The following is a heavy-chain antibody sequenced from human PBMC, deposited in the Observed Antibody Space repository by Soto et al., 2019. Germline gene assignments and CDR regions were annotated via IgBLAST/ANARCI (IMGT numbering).Heavy chain of an antibody. CDR1: GFSFSTYG. V-gene: IGHV3-30*18. CDR3: AKGFGNYGGNPWYYYGMDV. D-gene: IGHD2-15*01. J-gene: IGHJ6*02. Sequence: GGSLRLSCAASGFSFSTYGMHWVRQAPGKGLEWVAFISNDGSNKYYADSVKGRFTISRDNSKNTLYLQMNSLRAEDTAVYYCAKGFGNYGGNPWYYYGMDVWGQGTTVTVSS. CDR2: ISNDGSNK.